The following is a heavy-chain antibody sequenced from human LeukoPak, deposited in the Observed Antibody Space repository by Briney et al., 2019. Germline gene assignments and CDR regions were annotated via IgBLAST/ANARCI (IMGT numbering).Heavy chain of an antibody. CDR3: ARDPSRGLYYFDH. Sequence: GGSLRLSCAASGLIVSSNYMSWVRQTPGKGLEWVSALYSGGSIYYADSVKGRFTISRDNSKNMLYLQMNSLRAEDTAVYYCARDPSRGLYYFDHWGQGTLVTVSS. CDR1: GLIVSSNY. V-gene: IGHV3-53*01. CDR2: LYSGGSI. D-gene: IGHD3-10*01. J-gene: IGHJ4*02.